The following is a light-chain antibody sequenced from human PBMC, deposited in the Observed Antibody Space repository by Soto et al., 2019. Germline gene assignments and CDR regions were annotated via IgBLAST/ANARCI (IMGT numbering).Light chain of an antibody. J-gene: IGLJ2*01. V-gene: IGLV4-69*01. Sequence: QSVLTQSPSASASLGASVKLTCTLSSGHSNYAIAWHQQQPEKGPRYLMKVDSDGSHNKGDGIPDRFSGSSSGAERYLTISSLQSEDEADYYCQTWATGIQFGGGTKVTVL. CDR1: SGHSNYA. CDR3: QTWATGIQ. CDR2: VDSDGSH.